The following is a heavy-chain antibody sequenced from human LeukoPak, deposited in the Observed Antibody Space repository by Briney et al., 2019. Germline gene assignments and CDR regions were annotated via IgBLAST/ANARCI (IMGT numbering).Heavy chain of an antibody. CDR1: GVSISSGGSS. J-gene: IGHJ4*02. D-gene: IGHD4-23*01. CDR2: TYYRSKWYN. Sequence: TSETLSLTCALSGVSISSGGSSWNWIRQSPSRGLEWLGRTYYRSKWYNDYAVSVKSRITINPDTSKNQSSLQLNSVTTEDTAVYYCARDGPGFDGGKYFNYWGQGTLVTVSS. V-gene: IGHV6-1*01. CDR3: ARDGPGFDGGKYFNY.